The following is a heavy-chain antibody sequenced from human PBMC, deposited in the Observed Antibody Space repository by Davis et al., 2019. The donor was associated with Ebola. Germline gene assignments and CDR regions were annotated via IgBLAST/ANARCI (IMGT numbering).Heavy chain of an antibody. D-gene: IGHD6-19*01. V-gene: IGHV4-34*01. CDR2: INHSGST. J-gene: IGHJ4*02. CDR1: GGSFSGYY. Sequence: GSLRLSCAVYGGSFSGYYWSWIRQPPGKGLEWIGEINHSGSTNYNPSLKSRVTISVDTSKNQFSLKLSAVTAADTAVYYCARRPSEVAGLDYWGQGTLVTVSS. CDR3: ARRPSEVAGLDY.